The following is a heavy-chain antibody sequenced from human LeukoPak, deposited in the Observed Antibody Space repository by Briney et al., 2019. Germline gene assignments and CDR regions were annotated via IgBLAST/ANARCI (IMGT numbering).Heavy chain of an antibody. CDR1: GGSISSGFYD. D-gene: IGHD3-10*01. J-gene: IGHJ4*02. Sequence: SEILSLTCTVSGGSISSGFYDWYWIRQPAGKGLEWIGHIYTSKSMNYNPSLKSRVTISVDTSKNQFSLKLTSVTAADTAVYYCTKGRGIWGQGTLVTVSS. CDR2: IYTSKSM. CDR3: TKGRGI. V-gene: IGHV4-61*09.